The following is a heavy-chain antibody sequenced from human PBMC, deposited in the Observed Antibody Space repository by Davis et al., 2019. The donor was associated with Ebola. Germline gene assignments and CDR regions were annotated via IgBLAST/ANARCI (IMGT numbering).Heavy chain of an antibody. CDR1: GGSISSSSYY. CDR3: ARQGGVVVVPAAPRYYYGMDV. Sequence: SETLSLTCTVSGGSISSSSYYWGWIRQPPGKGLEWIGSIEYSGSTYYNPSLKSRVTISVDTSKNQFSLKLSSVTAADTAVYYCARQGGVVVVPAAPRYYYGMDVWGQGTTVTVSS. CDR2: IEYSGST. J-gene: IGHJ6*02. V-gene: IGHV4-39*01. D-gene: IGHD2-2*01.